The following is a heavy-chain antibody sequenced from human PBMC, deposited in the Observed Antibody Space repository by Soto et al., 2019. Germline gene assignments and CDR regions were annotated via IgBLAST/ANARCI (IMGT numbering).Heavy chain of an antibody. J-gene: IGHJ6*02. D-gene: IGHD6-19*01. Sequence: GESLKISCKGSGYSFTSYWIGWVRQMPGKGLEWMGIIYHGDSDTRDSPSFQGQVTISADKSISTAYLQWSSLKASDTAMYYCARHHYSSGSHGDMDVWGQGTTVTVSS. CDR1: GYSFTSYW. V-gene: IGHV5-51*01. CDR3: ARHHYSSGSHGDMDV. CDR2: IYHGDSDT.